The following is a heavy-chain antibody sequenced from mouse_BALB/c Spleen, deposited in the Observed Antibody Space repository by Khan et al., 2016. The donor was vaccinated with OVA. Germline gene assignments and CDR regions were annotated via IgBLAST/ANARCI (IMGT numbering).Heavy chain of an antibody. J-gene: IGHJ2*01. V-gene: IGHV1-7*01. CDR1: GYTFTSYW. CDR3: ARDRIDY. Sequence: QVQLKQSGAELAKPGASVKMSCTASGYTFTSYWMHWIKQRPGQGLEWIGYINPTSGYTDYNQKFKDKATLTADKSSSTASMHLSRLTADDSAVYYCARDRIDYWGQGTALTVSS. CDR2: INPTSGYT.